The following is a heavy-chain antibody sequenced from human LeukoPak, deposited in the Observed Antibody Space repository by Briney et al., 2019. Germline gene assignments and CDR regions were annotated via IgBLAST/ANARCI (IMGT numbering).Heavy chain of an antibody. CDR1: GYTFTNLD. Sequence: ASVKVSCKTSGYTFTNLDINWLRQAPGQGLEWMGWISAYNGNTNYAQKLQGRVTMTTDTSTSTAYMELRSLRSDDTAVYYCARDRGYLRPFDYWGQGTLVTVSS. V-gene: IGHV1-18*01. CDR3: ARDRGYLRPFDY. CDR2: ISAYNGNT. D-gene: IGHD6-25*01. J-gene: IGHJ4*02.